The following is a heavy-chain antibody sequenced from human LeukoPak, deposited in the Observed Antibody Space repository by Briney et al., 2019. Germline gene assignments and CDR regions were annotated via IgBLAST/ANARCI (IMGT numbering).Heavy chain of an antibody. Sequence: GGSLRLSCAASGFSFSSYAMSWVRQAPGKGLEWVSGISGSGGRTYYADSVKGRFTISRDNSKNTLYLQMNSLRAGDTAVYYCAKDTRSSWPYYFDYWGQGTLVTVSS. D-gene: IGHD6-13*01. CDR2: ISGSGGRT. J-gene: IGHJ4*02. CDR1: GFSFSSYA. CDR3: AKDTRSSWPYYFDY. V-gene: IGHV3-23*01.